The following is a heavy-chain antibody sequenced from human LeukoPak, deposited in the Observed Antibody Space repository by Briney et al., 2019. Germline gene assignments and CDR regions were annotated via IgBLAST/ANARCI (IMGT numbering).Heavy chain of an antibody. D-gene: IGHD3-9*01. CDR2: INPNSGGT. V-gene: IGHV1-2*02. CDR1: GYTFTGYY. Sequence: GASVKVSCKASGYTFTGYYMHWVRQAPGQGLEWMGWINPNSGGTNYAQKLQGRVTMTTDTSTSTAYMELRSLRSDATAVYYCARDGYDILTGYLTSYNWFDPWGQGTLVTVSS. CDR3: ARDGYDILTGYLTSYNWFDP. J-gene: IGHJ5*02.